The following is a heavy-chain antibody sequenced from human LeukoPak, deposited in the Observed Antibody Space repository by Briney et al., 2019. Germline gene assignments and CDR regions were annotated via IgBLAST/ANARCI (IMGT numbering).Heavy chain of an antibody. V-gene: IGHV4-59*10. D-gene: IGHD3-10*01. Sequence: WETLSLTCAAYGGSFSGYYWSWIRQPPGKGLEWIGRIYTSGSTNYNPSLKSRVTMSVDTSKKQVALKLSSVTAADSAVNCCARHCVGAKYEGPRSYPLNWGQRTLLPVSS. J-gene: IGHJ4*02. CDR1: GGSFSGYY. CDR2: IYTSGST. CDR3: ARHCVGAKYEGPRSYPLN.